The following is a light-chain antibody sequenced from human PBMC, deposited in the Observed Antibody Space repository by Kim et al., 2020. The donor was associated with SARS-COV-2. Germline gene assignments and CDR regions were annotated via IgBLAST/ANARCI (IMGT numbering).Light chain of an antibody. CDR1: SSNIGSNY. J-gene: IGLJ3*02. V-gene: IGLV1-47*01. Sequence: ELTQPPSASGTPGQRVTISCSGSSSNIGSNYVYWYQELPGTAPKLLIYRNNQRPSGVPDRFSGSKSGTSASLAISGLRSEDEADYYCAAWDDSLSGWVFGGGTQLTVL. CDR2: RNN. CDR3: AAWDDSLSGWV.